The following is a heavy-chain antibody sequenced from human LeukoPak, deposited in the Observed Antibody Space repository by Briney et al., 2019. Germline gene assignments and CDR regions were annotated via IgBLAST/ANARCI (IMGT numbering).Heavy chain of an antibody. CDR2: ICYNGKNK. Sequence: PGTSLRLSCVASGFSFGGYGMNWVRQAPGKGLEWVAVICYNGKNKYYSDSVKGRFTISIDTSKNTLYLQMNSLRAEDTAVYYCARDLGGCTNGLCSYYFDYWGQGTLVTVSS. D-gene: IGHD2-8*01. CDR1: GFSFGGYG. CDR3: ARDLGGCTNGLCSYYFDY. J-gene: IGHJ4*02. V-gene: IGHV3-33*01.